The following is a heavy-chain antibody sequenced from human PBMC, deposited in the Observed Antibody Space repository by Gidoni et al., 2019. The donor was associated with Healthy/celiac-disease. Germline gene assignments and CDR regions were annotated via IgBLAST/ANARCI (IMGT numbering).Heavy chain of an antibody. V-gene: IGHV4-4*07. D-gene: IGHD2-2*01. Sequence: QVQLQESGPGLVKPSETLSLTCPVSGCSISSSYWSWIRQPAGKGLEWIGRIYTSGSTNYNPSLKSRVNMSVDTSKNQFSLKLSSVTAADTAVYYCARDIVVVPAAISLYDYGMDVWGQGTTVTVSS. CDR1: GCSISSSY. J-gene: IGHJ6*02. CDR3: ARDIVVVPAAISLYDYGMDV. CDR2: IYTSGST.